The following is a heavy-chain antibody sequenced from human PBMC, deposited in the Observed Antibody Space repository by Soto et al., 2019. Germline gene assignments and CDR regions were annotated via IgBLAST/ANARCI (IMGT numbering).Heavy chain of an antibody. CDR1: GYTFTSYA. Sequence: QVQLVQSGAEKKKPGASVKGSCKASGYTFTSYAIHWVRQAPGQRLEWMGWINAGNGNTKYSQKFQGRITITRDTPASTAYMELSSLRSEDTAVYYCAGGFPLWFDPWGQGTLVTVSS. CDR2: INAGNGNT. CDR3: AGGFPLWFDP. V-gene: IGHV1-3*05. J-gene: IGHJ5*02. D-gene: IGHD3-3*01.